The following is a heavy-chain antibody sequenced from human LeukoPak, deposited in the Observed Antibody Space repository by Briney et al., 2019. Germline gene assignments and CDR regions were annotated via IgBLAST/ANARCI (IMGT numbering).Heavy chain of an antibody. CDR1: GYTFTGYY. J-gene: IGHJ4*02. CDR2: INPNSGGT. CDR3: ARARTYGDYSAADY. Sequence: ASVKVSCKASGYTFTGYYMHWVRQAPGQGLEWMGWINPNSGGTNYAQKFQGGVTMTRDTSISTAYMELSRLRSDDTAVYYCARARTYGDYSAADYWGQGTLVTVSS. D-gene: IGHD4-17*01. V-gene: IGHV1-2*02.